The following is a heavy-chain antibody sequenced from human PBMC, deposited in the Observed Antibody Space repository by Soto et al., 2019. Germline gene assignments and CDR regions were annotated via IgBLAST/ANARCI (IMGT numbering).Heavy chain of an antibody. CDR1: GGTFSSYA. D-gene: IGHD3-22*01. Sequence: SVKVSCKASGGTFSSYAISWVRQAPGQGLEWMGGIIPIFGTANYAQKFQGRVTITADESTSTAYMELSSLRSEDTAVYYCASYDYYYDSSGYKPDFYNWFDTWGQGTLVTVSS. CDR3: ASYDYYYDSSGYKPDFYNWFDT. V-gene: IGHV1-69*13. J-gene: IGHJ5*02. CDR2: IIPIFGTA.